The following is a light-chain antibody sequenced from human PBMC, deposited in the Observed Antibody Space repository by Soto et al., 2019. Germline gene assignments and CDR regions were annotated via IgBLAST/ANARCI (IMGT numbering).Light chain of an antibody. CDR3: QQYNSYWT. CDR2: DAS. CDR1: QSIRSW. Sequence: DSQRTQSPYTLSASVWDRVTITCRASQSIRSWLAWYQQKPGKAPKLLIYDASSLESGVPSRFSGSGSGTEFTLTISSLQPDDFATYYCQQYNSYWTFGQGTKVDIK. J-gene: IGKJ1*01. V-gene: IGKV1-5*01.